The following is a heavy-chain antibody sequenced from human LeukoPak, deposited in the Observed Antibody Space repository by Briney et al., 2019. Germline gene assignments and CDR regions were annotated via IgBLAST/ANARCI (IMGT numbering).Heavy chain of an antibody. CDR3: AREAEEAFDI. CDR1: GFTLRSYS. J-gene: IGHJ3*02. D-gene: IGHD1-14*01. V-gene: IGHV3-21*01. CDR2: ISDSDNSM. Sequence: GGSLRLSCAASGFTLRSYSMNWVRQAPGKGLEWVSSISDSDNSMYYANSVKGRFTISRDNTKNSLYLQMNSLRAEDTAVYYCAREAEEAFDIWGQGTMVIVSS.